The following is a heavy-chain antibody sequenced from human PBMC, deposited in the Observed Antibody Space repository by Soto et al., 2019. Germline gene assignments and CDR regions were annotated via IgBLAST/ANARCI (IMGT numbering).Heavy chain of an antibody. CDR3: AMSGYYGDHYHMDV. CDR1: GYTFTSYE. Sequence: ASVKVSCKAPGYTFTSYEINWVRQATGQGLEWMGWMNPNSGNTGYAQKFQGRVTITRNTSISTAYMELSSLRSEHTAVYYCAMSGYYGDHYHMDVWGKGTTVTVSS. D-gene: IGHD4-17*01. J-gene: IGHJ6*03. V-gene: IGHV1-8*01. CDR2: MNPNSGNT.